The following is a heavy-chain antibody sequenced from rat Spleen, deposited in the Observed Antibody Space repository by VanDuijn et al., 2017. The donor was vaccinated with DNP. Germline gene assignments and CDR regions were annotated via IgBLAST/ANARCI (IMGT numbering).Heavy chain of an antibody. CDR3: TRDFDY. Sequence: QVQLKESGPGLVQPSQTLSLTCTVSGFSLTSYNVHWVRQPPGKGLEWMGRMRYNGDTSYNSALKSRLSISRDTSKNQVFLKRNSLQTDDTGTYYCTRDFDYWGQGVMVTVSS. CDR2: MRYNGDT. CDR1: GFSLTSYN. J-gene: IGHJ2*01. V-gene: IGHV2-63*01.